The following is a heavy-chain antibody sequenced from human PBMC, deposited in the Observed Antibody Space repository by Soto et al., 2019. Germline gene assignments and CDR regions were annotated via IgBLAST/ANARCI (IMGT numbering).Heavy chain of an antibody. V-gene: IGHV3-21*01. Sequence: MRLSCVACGFTFSSHTMNWVRQAPGKGLEWVSSLSSNGYYIYYADSVRGRFTISRDNAKNSLYLQMSSLRAEDTAIYYCAKVFSPEGGNYFDHWGQGTLVTVSS. J-gene: IGHJ4*02. CDR2: LSSNGYYI. CDR3: AKVFSPEGGNYFDH. CDR1: GFTFSSHT.